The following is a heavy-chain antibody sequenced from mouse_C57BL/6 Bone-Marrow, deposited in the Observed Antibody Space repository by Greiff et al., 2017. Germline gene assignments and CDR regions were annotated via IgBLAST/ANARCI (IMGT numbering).Heavy chain of an antibody. Sequence: VQLQQSGAELARPGASVKLSCKASGYTFTSYGMSWVKQRTGQGLEWIGDINPSSGNTYYNEKFKGKATLTADKSSSTAYMELRSLTSADSEVDCSARDGYYDAMDYWGQGTSVTVSS. V-gene: IGHV1-81*01. D-gene: IGHD2-3*01. CDR2: INPSSGNT. J-gene: IGHJ4*01. CDR3: ARDGYYDAMDY. CDR1: GYTFTSYG.